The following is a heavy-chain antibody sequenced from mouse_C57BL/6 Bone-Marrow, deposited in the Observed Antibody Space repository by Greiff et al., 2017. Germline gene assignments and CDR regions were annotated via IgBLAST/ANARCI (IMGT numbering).Heavy chain of an antibody. J-gene: IGHJ3*01. CDR3: TPLYYGNPFAY. Sequence: EVKVIESGGGLVQPGGSMKLSCAASGFTFSDAWMDWVRQSPEKGLEWVAEIRNKANNHATYYAESVKGRFTISRYYSKSSVYLQRNSLRAEDTGIYYCTPLYYGNPFAYWGQGTLVTVSA. V-gene: IGHV6-6*01. D-gene: IGHD2-1*01. CDR1: GFTFSDAW. CDR2: IRNKANNHAT.